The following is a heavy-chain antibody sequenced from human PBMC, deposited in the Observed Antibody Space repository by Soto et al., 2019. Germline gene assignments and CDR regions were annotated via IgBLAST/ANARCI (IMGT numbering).Heavy chain of an antibody. J-gene: IGHJ3*02. V-gene: IGHV3-66*01. CDR3: ATALDIPDAFDI. Sequence: GGSLRLSCVVSGLTVSSKYMSWVRQAPGKGLEWVSVIYSGGSTYYADSVKGRFTISRDNSKNTLYLQMNSLRAEDTAVYYCATALDIPDAFDIWGQGTMVTVSS. CDR2: IYSGGST. D-gene: IGHD3-9*01. CDR1: GLTVSSKY.